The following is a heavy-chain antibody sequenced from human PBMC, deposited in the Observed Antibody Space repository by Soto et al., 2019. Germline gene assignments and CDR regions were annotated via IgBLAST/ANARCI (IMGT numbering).Heavy chain of an antibody. V-gene: IGHV1-69*13. CDR3: GSVGYCSSTNCLFYYYHYGMDV. CDR2: IIPIFGTT. CDR1: GGTFSTYP. D-gene: IGHD2-2*03. Sequence: SVKVSCKASGGTFSTYPINWVRQAPGQGLEWMGGIIPIFGTTNYAQNFRARVTITADESTSTAYMELSSLTSEDTAVYYCGSVGYCSSTNCLFYYYHYGMDVWGQGTTVTVSS. J-gene: IGHJ6*02.